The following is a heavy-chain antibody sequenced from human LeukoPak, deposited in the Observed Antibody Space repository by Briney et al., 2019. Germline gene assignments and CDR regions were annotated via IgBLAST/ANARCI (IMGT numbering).Heavy chain of an antibody. D-gene: IGHD3-10*01. J-gene: IGHJ4*02. CDR1: GGSISSYY. CDR3: ARTRYYYNSRSYGAPYYFDY. V-gene: IGHV4-59*08. Sequence: SETLSLTCTVSGGSISSYYWSWIRQPPGKGLEWIGYISFTGNINYNPSLKSRVTISVDTAKNQFSLKLSSVTAADAAVYYCARTRYYYNSRSYGAPYYFDYWGQGTLVTVSS. CDR2: ISFTGNI.